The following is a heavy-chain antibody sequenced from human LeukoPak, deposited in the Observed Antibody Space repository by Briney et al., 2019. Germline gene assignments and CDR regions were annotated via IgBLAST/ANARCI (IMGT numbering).Heavy chain of an antibody. CDR3: ARDGNLWSGYYL. CDR1: GLTFNNAW. D-gene: IGHD3-3*01. J-gene: IGHJ4*02. Sequence: GGSLRLSCAASGLTFNNAWMSWVRQAPGRGLERVSVIYSGGSTYYADSVKGRFTISRDNSKNTLYLQMNSLRAEDTAGYYCARDGNLWSGYYLWGQGTLVTVSS. CDR2: IYSGGST. V-gene: IGHV3-66*02.